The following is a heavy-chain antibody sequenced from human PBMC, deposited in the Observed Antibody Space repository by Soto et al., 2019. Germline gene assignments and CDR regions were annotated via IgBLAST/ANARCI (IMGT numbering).Heavy chain of an antibody. CDR3: VKDFNYDFWSGYINYVLEN. D-gene: IGHD3-3*01. J-gene: IGHJ6*02. Sequence: GALRLSCAASGVTVNIYAITWVRQAPGKGLEWVAGISGNGRKTSYADSVEVRFVISRDNPKKTVFLDVTSLRAEDTAKYYCVKDFNYDFWSGYINYVLENGGQGTKVPVSS. CDR2: ISGNGRKT. CDR1: GVTVNIYA. V-gene: IGHV3-23*01.